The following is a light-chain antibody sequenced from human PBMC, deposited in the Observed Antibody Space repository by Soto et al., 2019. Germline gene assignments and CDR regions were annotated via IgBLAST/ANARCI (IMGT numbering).Light chain of an antibody. CDR3: QQRRTWPPLT. CDR1: QSVSNF. J-gene: IGKJ4*01. Sequence: EIVLTQSPSTLSLSPGERATLSCRASQSVSNFLAWYQQKPGQAPRLLIYDASTRATGIPARFSGSGSGTDFALTISSLEPEDFAVYYCQQRRTWPPLTFGGGTKVEIK. CDR2: DAS. V-gene: IGKV3-11*01.